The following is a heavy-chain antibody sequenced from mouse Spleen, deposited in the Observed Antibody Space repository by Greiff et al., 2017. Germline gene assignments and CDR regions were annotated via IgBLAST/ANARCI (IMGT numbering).Heavy chain of an antibody. CDR2: INPNNGGT. D-gene: IGHD2-10*02. J-gene: IGHJ3*01. CDR1: GYTFTDYN. V-gene: IGHV1-22*01. Sequence: EVQLQQSGPELVKPGASVKMSCKASGYTFTDYNMHWVKQSHGKSLEWIGYINPNNGGTSYNQKFKGKATLTVNKSSSTAYMELRSLTSEDSAVYYCARGKYGLAWFAYWGQGTLVTVSA. CDR3: ARGKYGLAWFAY.